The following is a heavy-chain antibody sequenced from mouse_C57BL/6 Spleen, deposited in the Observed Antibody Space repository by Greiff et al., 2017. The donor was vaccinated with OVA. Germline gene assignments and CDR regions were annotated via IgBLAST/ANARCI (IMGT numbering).Heavy chain of an antibody. CDR3: ARSDYYGSSYWFAY. Sequence: VKLMESGPGLVAPSQSLSITCTVSGFSLTSYAISWVRQPPGKGLEWLGVIWTGGGTNYNSALKSRLSISKDNSKSQVFLKMNSLQTDDTARYYCARSDYYGSSYWFAYWGQGTLVTVSA. CDR1: GFSLTSYA. CDR2: IWTGGGT. V-gene: IGHV2-9-1*01. J-gene: IGHJ3*01. D-gene: IGHD1-1*01.